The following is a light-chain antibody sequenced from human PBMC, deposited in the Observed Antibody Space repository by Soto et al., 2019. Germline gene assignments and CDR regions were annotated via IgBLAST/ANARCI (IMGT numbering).Light chain of an antibody. Sequence: EIVLTQSPATLSVSPGERATLSCRASQSVSTNLAWYQQQLGQAPRVLIYGSSSRATGVPARFSGSGSGTEFTLTISSLQSEDSGIYYCLQDNDWPLSTFGQGTRLEI. CDR2: GSS. J-gene: IGKJ5*01. CDR3: LQDNDWPLST. V-gene: IGKV3-15*01. CDR1: QSVSTN.